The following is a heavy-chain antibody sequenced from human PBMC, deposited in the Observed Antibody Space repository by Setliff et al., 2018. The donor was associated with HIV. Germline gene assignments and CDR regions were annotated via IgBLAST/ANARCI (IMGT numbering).Heavy chain of an antibody. CDR2: ISAYNGNT. J-gene: IGHJ4*02. D-gene: IGHD3-9*01. CDR1: GGTFSSYA. CDR3: ARGSLLGYFDWLFPD. V-gene: IGHV1-18*01. Sequence: GASVKVSCKASGGTFSSYAIIWVRQAPGQGLEWMGWISAYNGNTNYAQKLQGRVTMTTDTSTSTAYMELSRLRSDDTAVYYCARGSLLGYFDWLFPDWGQGTLVTVSS.